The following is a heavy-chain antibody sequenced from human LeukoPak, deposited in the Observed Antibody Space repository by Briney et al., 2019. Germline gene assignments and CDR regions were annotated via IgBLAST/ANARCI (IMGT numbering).Heavy chain of an antibody. J-gene: IGHJ4*02. D-gene: IGHD6-6*01. CDR3: AAEQFARTRYYFDY. CDR2: IIPILGIA. CDR1: GGTFSSYA. Sequence: SVKVSCKASGGTFSSYAISWVRQAPGQGLEWMGRIIPILGIANYAQKFQGRVTITADESTSTAYMELSSLRSEDTAVYYCAAEQFARTRYYFDYWGQGTLVTVSS. V-gene: IGHV1-69*04.